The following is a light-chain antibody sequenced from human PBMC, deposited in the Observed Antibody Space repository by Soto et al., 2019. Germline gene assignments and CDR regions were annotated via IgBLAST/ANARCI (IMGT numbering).Light chain of an antibody. CDR3: QQYGSSPRT. Sequence: EMVLTQSPGTLSLSPGERATLSCRASQSVSSSYLAWYQQKPGQAPRLLIYGASSRATAIPDRFSGSESGTDFTLAISRLEPEDIAEYYCQQYGSSPRTFGHGTKLEIK. J-gene: IGKJ2*01. CDR1: QSVSSSY. CDR2: GAS. V-gene: IGKV3-20*01.